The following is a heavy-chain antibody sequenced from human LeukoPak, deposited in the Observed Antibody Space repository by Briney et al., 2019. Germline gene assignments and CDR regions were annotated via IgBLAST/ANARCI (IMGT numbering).Heavy chain of an antibody. CDR3: ADITMVRGVDY. Sequence: PGGSLRLSCSASGFTFSSYAMHWVRQAPREGLEYVSAISSNGGSTYYADSVKGRFTISRDNSKNTLYLQMSSLRAEDTAVYYCADITMVRGVDYWGQGTLVTVSS. CDR2: ISSNGGST. CDR1: GFTFSSYA. V-gene: IGHV3-64D*06. J-gene: IGHJ4*02. D-gene: IGHD3-10*01.